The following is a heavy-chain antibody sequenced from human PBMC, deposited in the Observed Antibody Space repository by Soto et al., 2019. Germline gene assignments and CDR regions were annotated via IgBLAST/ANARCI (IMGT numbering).Heavy chain of an antibody. CDR1: GFTFSSYW. V-gene: IGHV3-7*05. CDR3: ARDYQVRGVIPPIRFDY. D-gene: IGHD3-10*01. Sequence: GGSLRLSCAASGFTFSSYWMSWVRQAPGKGLEWVANIKQDGSEKYYVDSVKGRFTISRDNAKNSLYLQMNSLRAEDTAVYYCARDYQVRGVIPPIRFDYWGQGTLVTVSS. CDR2: IKQDGSEK. J-gene: IGHJ4*02.